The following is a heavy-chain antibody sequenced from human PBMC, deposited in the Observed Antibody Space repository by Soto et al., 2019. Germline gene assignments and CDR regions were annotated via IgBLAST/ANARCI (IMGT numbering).Heavy chain of an antibody. V-gene: IGHV3-23*01. Sequence: GGSLRLSCAASGFTFSSYAMSWVRQAPGKGLEWVSAISGSGGSTYYADSVKGRFTISRDNSKNTLYLQMNSLRAEDTAVYYCAAVYGFYYYYYMDVWGKGTTVTVSS. CDR1: GFTFSSYA. J-gene: IGHJ6*03. CDR2: ISGSGGST. CDR3: AAVYGFYYYYYMDV. D-gene: IGHD3-10*01.